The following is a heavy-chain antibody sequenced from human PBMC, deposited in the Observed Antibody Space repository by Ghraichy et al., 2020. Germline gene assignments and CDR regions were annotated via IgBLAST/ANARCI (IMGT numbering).Heavy chain of an antibody. J-gene: IGHJ4*02. D-gene: IGHD7-27*01. V-gene: IGHV1-69*13. CDR3: ARVKVERNWGRFDY. Sequence: SVKVSCKASGGTFSSYAISWVRQAPGQGLEWMGGIIPIFGTANYAQKFQGRVTITADESTSTAYMELSSLRSEDTAVYYCARVKVERNWGRFDYWGQGTLVTVSS. CDR2: IIPIFGTA. CDR1: GGTFSSYA.